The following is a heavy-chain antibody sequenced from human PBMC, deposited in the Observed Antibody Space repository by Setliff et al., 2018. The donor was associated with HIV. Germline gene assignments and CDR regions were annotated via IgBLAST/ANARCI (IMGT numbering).Heavy chain of an antibody. D-gene: IGHD6-19*01. CDR1: GGPVSPFS. CDR3: ARSFGWGAFNV. Sequence: NPSETLSLTCTVSGGPVSPFSWTWVRQSPGKGLEWIGFISFAGHINYNPSLSSRVTVSRDTSRNQFSMTLTSVTAADTAVYYCARSFGWGAFNVWGQGTVVTVSS. CDR2: ISFAGHI. J-gene: IGHJ3*01. V-gene: IGHV4-59*02.